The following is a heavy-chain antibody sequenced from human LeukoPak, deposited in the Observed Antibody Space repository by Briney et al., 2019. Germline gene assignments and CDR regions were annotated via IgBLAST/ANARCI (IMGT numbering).Heavy chain of an antibody. CDR2: IYTSGST. J-gene: IGHJ5*02. Sequence: SETLSLTCAVYGGSFSGYYWSWIRQPAGKGLEWIGRIYTSGSTNYNPSLKSRVTMSVDTSKNQFSLKLSSVTAADTAVYYCARDQHDYGVPGVGNWFDPWGQGTLVTVSS. D-gene: IGHD4-17*01. V-gene: IGHV4-4*07. CDR3: ARDQHDYGVPGVGNWFDP. CDR1: GGSFSGYY.